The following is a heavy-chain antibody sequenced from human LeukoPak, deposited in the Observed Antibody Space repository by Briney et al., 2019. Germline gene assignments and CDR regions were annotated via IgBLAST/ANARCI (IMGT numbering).Heavy chain of an antibody. CDR2: IYTSGGT. Sequence: SETLSLTCTVSGGSISSYYWSWIRQPAGQGLEWIGRIYTSGGTNYNPSLKSRVTMSVDTSKNQFSLRLNSVTAADTAVYYCARARNYGSSYYFDYWGQGTLVTVSS. J-gene: IGHJ4*02. CDR3: ARARNYGSSYYFDY. V-gene: IGHV4-4*07. D-gene: IGHD1-7*01. CDR1: GGSISSYY.